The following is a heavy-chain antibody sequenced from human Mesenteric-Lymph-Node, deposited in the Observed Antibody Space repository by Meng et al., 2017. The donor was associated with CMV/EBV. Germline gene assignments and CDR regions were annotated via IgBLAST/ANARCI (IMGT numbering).Heavy chain of an antibody. V-gene: IGHV3-53*05. J-gene: IGHJ4*02. Sequence: GESLKISCAASGFTVSSNYMSWVRQAPGKGLEWVSVIYSGGSTYYADSVKGRFTISRDNSKNTLYLQMNSLRAEDTAVYYCAKNRGGGIFGVVAGVDYWGQGTLVTVSS. D-gene: IGHD3-3*01. CDR2: IYSGGST. CDR3: AKNRGGGIFGVVAGVDY. CDR1: GFTVSSNY.